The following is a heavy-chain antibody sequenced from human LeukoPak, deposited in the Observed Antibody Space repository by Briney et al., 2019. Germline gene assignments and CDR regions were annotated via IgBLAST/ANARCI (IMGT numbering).Heavy chain of an antibody. Sequence: SETLSLTCTVSGYSISSGYYWGWIRQPPGKGLEWIGSMFHSGSTYYNPSLKTRVTISVDTSKNQFSLKLTSVTAADTAVYYCARGGPFEWELDAFDIWGQGTMVTVSS. V-gene: IGHV4-38-2*02. CDR2: MFHSGST. CDR3: ARGGPFEWELDAFDI. CDR1: GYSISSGYY. D-gene: IGHD1-26*01. J-gene: IGHJ3*02.